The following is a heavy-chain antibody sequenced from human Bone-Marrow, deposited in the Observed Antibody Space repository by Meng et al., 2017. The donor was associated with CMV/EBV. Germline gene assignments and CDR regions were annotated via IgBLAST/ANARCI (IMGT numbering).Heavy chain of an antibody. J-gene: IGHJ1*01. CDR2: ISAYSGNT. Sequence: ASVKVSCKASGGTFSSHAISWVRQAPGQGPEWMGWISAYSGNTNYAQKFQGRLTLTTDVSTSTAYMELRGLRFDDTAVYYCARDYVVRKVYSAYWGQGTLVTVSS. CDR1: GGTFSSHA. V-gene: IGHV1-18*01. D-gene: IGHD3-10*01. CDR3: ARDYVVRKVYSAY.